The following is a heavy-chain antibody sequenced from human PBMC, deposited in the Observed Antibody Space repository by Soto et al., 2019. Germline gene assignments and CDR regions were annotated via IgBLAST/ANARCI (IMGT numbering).Heavy chain of an antibody. Sequence: SETLSLTCTVSGGSISSYYWSWIRQPPGKGLEWIGYIYYSGSTNYNPSLKSRVTISVDTSKNQFSLKLSSVTAADTAVYYCARLDSQLWIKKPFNWFDPWGQGTLVTVSS. CDR3: ARLDSQLWIKKPFNWFDP. V-gene: IGHV4-59*08. CDR2: IYYSGST. J-gene: IGHJ5*02. CDR1: GGSISSYY. D-gene: IGHD5-18*01.